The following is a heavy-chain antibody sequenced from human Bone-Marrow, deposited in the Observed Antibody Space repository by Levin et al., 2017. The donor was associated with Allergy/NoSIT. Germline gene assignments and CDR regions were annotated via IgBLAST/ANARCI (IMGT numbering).Heavy chain of an antibody. V-gene: IGHV1-69*13. D-gene: IGHD1-26*01. Sequence: EASVKVSCKASGGTFRSYAITWVRQAPGQGLEWMGGIIPIFGTTNYAQKFQGRVTITADESTSTAYMELSSLRSEDTAVYYCARAVVGANNGLDVWGQGTTVTVSS. CDR3: ARAVVGANNGLDV. CDR2: IIPIFGTT. CDR1: GGTFRSYA. J-gene: IGHJ6*02.